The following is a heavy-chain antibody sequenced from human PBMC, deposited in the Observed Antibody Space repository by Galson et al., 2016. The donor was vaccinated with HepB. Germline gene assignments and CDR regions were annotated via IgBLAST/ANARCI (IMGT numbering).Heavy chain of an antibody. V-gene: IGHV3-23*01. J-gene: IGHJ6*03. CDR2: ISGDGTRI. CDR3: AKGNLGDPFYYHMDV. Sequence: SLRLSCAASGLTFVRYAMNWVRQAPGKGLAWVAAISGDGTRIGYAGSMKGRVTISRDNLNQTLELQLSGLRAEDTAVYYCAKGNLGDPFYYHMDVWGQGTTVTVSS. CDR1: GLTFVRYA. D-gene: IGHD2-21*02.